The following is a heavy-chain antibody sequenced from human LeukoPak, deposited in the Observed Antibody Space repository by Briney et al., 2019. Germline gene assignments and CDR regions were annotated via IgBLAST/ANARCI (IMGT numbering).Heavy chain of an antibody. Sequence: PSETLSLTCTVSGSSISSGVYYWSWLRQPAGTGREWLGRIHTRGTTNYNPSLKSRVTISVNTPKSQFSLNLSSVTAADTGVYYCARAPEYGWGSYLLYWGQGIQVTVSS. CDR2: IHTRGTT. CDR1: GSSISSGVYY. D-gene: IGHD3-10*01. V-gene: IGHV4-61*02. J-gene: IGHJ4*02. CDR3: ARAPEYGWGSYLLY.